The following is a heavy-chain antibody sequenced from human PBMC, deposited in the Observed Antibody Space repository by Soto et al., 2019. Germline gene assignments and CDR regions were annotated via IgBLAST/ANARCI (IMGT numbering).Heavy chain of an antibody. V-gene: IGHV1-58*02. D-gene: IGHD6-19*01. CDR3: AAGPGVAVAGDY. J-gene: IGHJ4*02. Sequence: QMQLVQSGPEVKKSGTSVKVSCKASGFTFISSAMQWVRQVRGQRLEWIGWIVVGSGNTNYAQKCQERVTITRDMSTSTAYMELSSLRSEDTAVYYCAAGPGVAVAGDYWGQGTLVTVSS. CDR1: GFTFISSA. CDR2: IVVGSGNT.